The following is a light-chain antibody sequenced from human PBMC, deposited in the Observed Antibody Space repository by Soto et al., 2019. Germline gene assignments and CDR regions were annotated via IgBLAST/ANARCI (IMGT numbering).Light chain of an antibody. J-gene: IGKJ5*01. Sequence: ESVLPGSPATLSLSPEERATLSCRASQTVSSSLAWYQQKPGQAPRLLIYGTSTRATGVPARFSGSGSGTDFTLTICSLEPEDFAVYYCQQRKNWQVTFGQGTRLEI. CDR1: QTVSSS. CDR3: QQRKNWQVT. CDR2: GTS. V-gene: IGKV3-11*01.